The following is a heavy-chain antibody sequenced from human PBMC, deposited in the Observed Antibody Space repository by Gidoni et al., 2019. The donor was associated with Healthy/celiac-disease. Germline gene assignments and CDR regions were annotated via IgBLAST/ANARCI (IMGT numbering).Heavy chain of an antibody. V-gene: IGHV3-23*01. Sequence: EVQLLESGGGLVQPGGSLRLSCAASGFTFSSYAMSWVRQAPGKGLEWVSAISGSGGSNYYADSVKGRFTISRDNSKNTLYLQMNSLRAEDTAVYYCAKDLPSSSWYKARKVNWYFDLWGRGTLVTVSS. CDR1: GFTFSSYA. J-gene: IGHJ2*01. CDR2: ISGSGGSN. CDR3: AKDLPSSSWYKARKVNWYFDL. D-gene: IGHD6-13*01.